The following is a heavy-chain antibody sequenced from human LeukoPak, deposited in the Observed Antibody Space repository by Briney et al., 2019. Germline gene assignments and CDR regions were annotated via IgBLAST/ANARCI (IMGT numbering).Heavy chain of an antibody. CDR1: GGTFISCT. J-gene: IGHJ4*02. CDR3: ARVPYYYDSSGYPPL. CDR2: IIPIHGIA. D-gene: IGHD3-22*01. V-gene: IGHV1-69*02. Sequence: ASVKISCKASGGTFISCTISWVRQAPGHRLEWMGRIIPIHGIANYAQKFQGRVTITADKSTSTAYMELSSLRSEDTAVYYCARVPYYYDSSGYPPLWGQGTLVTVSS.